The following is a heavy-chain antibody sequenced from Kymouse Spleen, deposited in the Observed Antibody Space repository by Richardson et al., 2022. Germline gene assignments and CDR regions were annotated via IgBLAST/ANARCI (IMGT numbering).Heavy chain of an antibody. V-gene: IGHV3-9*01. CDR3: AKDKGSSSSDYYYGMDV. Sequence: EVQLVESGGGLVQPGRSLRLSCAASGFTFDDYAMHWVRQAPGKGLEWVSGISWNSGSIGYADSVKGRFTISRDNAKNSLYLQMNSLRAEDTALYYCAKDKGSSSSDYYYGMDVWGQGTTVTVSS. CDR2: ISWNSGSI. CDR1: GFTFDDYA. D-gene: IGHD6-6*01. J-gene: IGHJ6*02.